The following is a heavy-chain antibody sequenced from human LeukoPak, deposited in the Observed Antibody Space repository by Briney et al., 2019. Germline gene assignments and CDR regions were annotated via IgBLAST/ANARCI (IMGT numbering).Heavy chain of an antibody. CDR3: ARDISGSYYFDY. V-gene: IGHV4-39*07. CDR1: GGSISSSSYY. J-gene: IGHJ4*02. Sequence: SETLSLTCTVSGGSISSSSYYWGWLRQPPGKGLEWIGSIYYSGSTYYNPSLRSRVTISVDTSKNQFSLKLSSVTAADTAVYYCARDISGSYYFDYWGQGTLVTASS. D-gene: IGHD1-26*01. CDR2: IYYSGST.